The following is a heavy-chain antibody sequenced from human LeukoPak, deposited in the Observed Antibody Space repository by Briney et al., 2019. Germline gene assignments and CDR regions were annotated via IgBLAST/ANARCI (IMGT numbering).Heavy chain of an antibody. D-gene: IGHD3-10*01. Sequence: PSETLSLTCSVSGGSITSSNYYWGWIRQPPGKGLEWIGSFYYSGSTNYNPCLKSRVTISVDTSKNQFSLKLSAVTAADTAVYYCVYYYGSGSVEYWGQGTLVTVSS. J-gene: IGHJ4*02. CDR3: VYYYGSGSVEY. V-gene: IGHV4-39*01. CDR1: GGSITSSNYY. CDR2: FYYSGST.